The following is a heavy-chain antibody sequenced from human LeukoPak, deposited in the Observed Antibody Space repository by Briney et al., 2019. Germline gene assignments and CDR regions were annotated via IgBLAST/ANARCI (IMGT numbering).Heavy chain of an antibody. CDR1: GVSFSGYS. D-gene: IGHD5-12*01. Sequence: SETLSLTCAAYGVSFSGYSWRWIRQPPGKGLEWIGEINHSGSTNYNPSPKSRVTISVDTSKNQFSLKLSSVTAADTAVYYCARGPVGGYSGYDLDVWGKGTTVTVSS. CDR3: ARGPVGGYSGYDLDV. CDR2: INHSGST. J-gene: IGHJ6*04. V-gene: IGHV4-34*01.